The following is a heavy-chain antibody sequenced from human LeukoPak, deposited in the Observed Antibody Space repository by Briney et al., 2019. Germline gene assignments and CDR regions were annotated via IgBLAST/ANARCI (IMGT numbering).Heavy chain of an antibody. CDR1: GYIFTGYY. J-gene: IGHJ4*02. CDR3: ARDIGQGSSWLYDY. D-gene: IGHD6-13*01. CDR2: INPNSGGT. V-gene: IGHV1-2*02. Sequence: ASVKVSCKASGYIFTGYYMHWVRQAPGQGLEWMGWINPNSGGTNYAQKFQGRVTMTRDTSISTAYMELSRLRSDDTALYYCARDIGQGSSWLYDYWGQGTLVTVSS.